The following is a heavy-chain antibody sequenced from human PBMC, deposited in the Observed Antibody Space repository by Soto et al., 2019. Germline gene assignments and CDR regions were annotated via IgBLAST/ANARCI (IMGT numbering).Heavy chain of an antibody. CDR3: AREALKFGLHAGVFDN. CDR2: IFDSGST. V-gene: IGHV4-59*11. D-gene: IGHD3-16*01. J-gene: IGHJ4*02. CDR1: GGSISGHY. Sequence: PSETLSLTCTVSGGSISGHYWSWIRQPPGKGLEWMGNIFDSGSTNYKPSLQSRVTISIDTSKNQLSLKLYSVTAADTAVYYCAREALKFGLHAGVFDNWGQGTLVTVSS.